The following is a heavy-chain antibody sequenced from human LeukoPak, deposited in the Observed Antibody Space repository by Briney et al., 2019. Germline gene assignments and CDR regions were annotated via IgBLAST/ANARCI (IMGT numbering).Heavy chain of an antibody. CDR3: ASGYSGSYYLGY. CDR1: GFTFSSYW. V-gene: IGHV3-74*01. CDR2: INSDGSST. Sequence: PGGSLRLSCAASGFTFSSYWMHWVRQAPGKGLVWVSRINSDGSSTSYADSVKGRFTISRDNAKNTLYLQMNSLRAEDTAVYYCASGYSGSYYLGYWGQGTLVTVSS. D-gene: IGHD1-26*01. J-gene: IGHJ4*02.